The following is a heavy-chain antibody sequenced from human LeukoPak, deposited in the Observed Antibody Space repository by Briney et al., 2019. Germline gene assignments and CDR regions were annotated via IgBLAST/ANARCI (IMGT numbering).Heavy chain of an antibody. CDR1: GGSITGYY. CDR3: ARHVEISRFDY. CDR2: VHFSGTT. Sequence: PSETLSLTCTVSGGSITGYYWSWIRQPPGRGLEWIGYVHFSGTTSFNPSLKSRVTISVDTSKNQFSLKLSSVTAADTAVYYCARHVEISRFDYWGQGTLVTVSS. D-gene: IGHD5-12*01. V-gene: IGHV4-59*08. J-gene: IGHJ4*02.